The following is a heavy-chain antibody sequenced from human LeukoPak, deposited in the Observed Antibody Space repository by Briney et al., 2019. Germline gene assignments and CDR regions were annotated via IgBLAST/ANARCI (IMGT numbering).Heavy chain of an antibody. J-gene: IGHJ4*02. CDR3: AVSTTVTTGEY. CDR1: GYTFTNYA. Sequence: GASVKVSCKASGYTFTNYAMHWVRQAPGQRLEWMGWINVGNGNTKYSQKFQGRVTITRDTSASTAYMELSSLRSEDTAVYYCAVSTTVTTGEYWGQGTLVTVSS. CDR2: INVGNGNT. D-gene: IGHD4-17*01. V-gene: IGHV1-3*01.